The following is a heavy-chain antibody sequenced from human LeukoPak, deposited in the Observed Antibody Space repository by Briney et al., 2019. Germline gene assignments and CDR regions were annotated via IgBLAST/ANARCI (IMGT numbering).Heavy chain of an antibody. Sequence: GGSLRLSRAASGFIFNTHAMSWVRQAPGKGLEWVSGISSDGYRTYYADSVKGRFTISRDPSQNTLYLEMNSLRVEDTAVYYCAKVIGSGSYSPNYYYYYGMDVWGQGTTVTVSS. J-gene: IGHJ6*02. V-gene: IGHV3-23*01. CDR3: AKVIGSGSYSPNYYYYYGMDV. CDR1: GFIFNTHA. D-gene: IGHD3-10*01. CDR2: ISSDGYRT.